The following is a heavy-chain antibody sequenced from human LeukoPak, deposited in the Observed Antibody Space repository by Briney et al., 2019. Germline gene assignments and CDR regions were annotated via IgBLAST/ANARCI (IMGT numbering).Heavy chain of an antibody. Sequence: SETLSLTCSVSGDSINSYYWSWVRQPAGKGLEWVGRIHSSGTTNYNPFFESRLSMSVDTSQNQVSLRLTSLTAADTAVYYCARDRRCLSMACSTSVTSIYYFSHMDVWGTGTTVTVSS. CDR3: ARDRRCLSMACSTSVTSIYYFSHMDV. CDR1: GDSINSYY. CDR2: IHSSGTT. D-gene: IGHD3-10*01. J-gene: IGHJ6*03. V-gene: IGHV4-4*07.